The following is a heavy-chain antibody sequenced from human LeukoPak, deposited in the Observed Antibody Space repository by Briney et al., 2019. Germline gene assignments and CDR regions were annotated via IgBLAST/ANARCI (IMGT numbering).Heavy chain of an antibody. V-gene: IGHV4-4*07. CDR3: ARGGKATVVTM. CDR2: IYSSGST. J-gene: IGHJ4*02. CDR1: GGSINSYY. D-gene: IGHD4-23*01. Sequence: SETLSLTCTVSGGSINSYYWSWIRQPAGKGLEWIGRIYSSGSTNYNPSLKSRVSMSVDTSKNQFSLKPTSVTAADTAVYHCARGGKATVVTMWGQGILVTVSS.